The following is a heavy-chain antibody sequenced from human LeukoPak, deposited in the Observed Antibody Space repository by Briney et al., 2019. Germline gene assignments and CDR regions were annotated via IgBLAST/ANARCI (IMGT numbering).Heavy chain of an antibody. J-gene: IGHJ4*02. CDR1: GFTVSSNY. CDR2: ISGSGGST. Sequence: GGSLRFSCAASGFTVSSNYMSWVRQAPGKGLEWVSAISGSGGSTYYADSVKGRFTISRDNSKNTLYLQMNSLRAEDTAVYYCAKSLGYCSGGSCLPLGYFDYWGQGTLVTVSS. V-gene: IGHV3-23*01. CDR3: AKSLGYCSGGSCLPLGYFDY. D-gene: IGHD2-15*01.